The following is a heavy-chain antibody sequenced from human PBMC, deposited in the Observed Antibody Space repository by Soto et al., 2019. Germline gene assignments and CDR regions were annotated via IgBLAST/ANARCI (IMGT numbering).Heavy chain of an antibody. V-gene: IGHV1-2*04. CDR1: GYTFTGYY. J-gene: IGHJ6*02. CDR2: INPNSGGT. D-gene: IGHD2-2*01. Sequence: PRGSVKVSCKASGYTFTGYYMHWVRQAPGQGLEWMGWINPNSGGTNYAQKFQGWVTMTRDTSISTAYMELSRLRSDDTAVYYCARADIVVVPAAMDYYYGMDVWGQGTTVTVSS. CDR3: ARADIVVVPAAMDYYYGMDV.